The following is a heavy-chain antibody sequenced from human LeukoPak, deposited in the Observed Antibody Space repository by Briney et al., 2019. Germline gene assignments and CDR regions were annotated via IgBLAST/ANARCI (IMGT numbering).Heavy chain of an antibody. V-gene: IGHV3-9*01. J-gene: IGHJ4*02. D-gene: IGHD4-11*01. CDR2: ISWNSGTI. Sequence: GGSLRLSCAASGFTFDNYAMNWVRQVAGKGLEWISLISWNSGTIGYADSVKGRFTISRDNANNFLYLQMDSLRAEDTALYYCVRSEVTRGGDHWGQGTLVTVSS. CDR1: GFTFDNYA. CDR3: VRSEVTRGGDH.